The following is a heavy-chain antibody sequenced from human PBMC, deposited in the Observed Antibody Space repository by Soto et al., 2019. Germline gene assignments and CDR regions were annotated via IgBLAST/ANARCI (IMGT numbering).Heavy chain of an antibody. Sequence: EVQLVESGGGLVQPGGSLRLSCVASGFTFSDHYMDWVRQTPGKGLEWVGRIRNKGNSYTTVYAASVKDRFTISRDDSKNSLYLQMNSLKTEDTAVYYCTRGPICRYLVTTWDSWGQGTLVTVSS. CDR2: IRNKGNSYTT. CDR3: TRGPICRYLVTTWDS. CDR1: GFTFSDHY. J-gene: IGHJ5*01. V-gene: IGHV3-72*01. D-gene: IGHD4-17*01.